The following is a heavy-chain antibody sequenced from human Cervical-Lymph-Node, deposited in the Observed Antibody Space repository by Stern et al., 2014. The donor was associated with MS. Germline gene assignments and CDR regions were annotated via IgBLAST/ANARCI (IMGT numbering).Heavy chain of an antibody. V-gene: IGHV4-30-2*01. CDR1: GGSISSGGYS. J-gene: IGHJ3*02. D-gene: IGHD4-17*01. CDR3: ARSSTVTPNAFDI. Sequence: VQLVESGSGLVKPSQTLSLTCAVSGGSISSGGYSWSWIRQPPGKGLEWIGYIYHSGSTYYHPTLQSRVTISVDRSKNQFSLKLNSVTAADTAVYYCARSSTVTPNAFDIWGQGTMVTVSS. CDR2: IYHSGST.